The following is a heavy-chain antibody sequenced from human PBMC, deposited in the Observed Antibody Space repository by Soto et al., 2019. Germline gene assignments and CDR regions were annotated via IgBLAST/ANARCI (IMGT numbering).Heavy chain of an antibody. Sequence: EVQLVESGGGLVQPGGSLRLSCAASEFNFTNAWMSWVRQAPEKGLEWVGRIKSKTDGGTTDYAAPVKGRFTVSRDDSKNTLFLLMNSLKTEDTAVYYCTTYPSSSFGSWGQGTLVTVSS. CDR3: TTYPSSSFGS. D-gene: IGHD6-6*01. V-gene: IGHV3-15*01. J-gene: IGHJ4*02. CDR2: IKSKTDGGTT. CDR1: EFNFTNAW.